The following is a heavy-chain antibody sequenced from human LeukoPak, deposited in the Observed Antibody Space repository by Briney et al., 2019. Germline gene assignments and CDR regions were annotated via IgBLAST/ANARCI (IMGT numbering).Heavy chain of an antibody. CDR1: GFTFSGYW. V-gene: IGHV3-7*03. D-gene: IGHD3-22*01. CDR3: ARDTPTGSGYYFPSVVDY. Sequence: GGSLRLSCAASGFTFSGYWMHWVRQAPGKGLEWVANIKQDGSVKYYVDSVKGRFTISRDNAKNSLFLQMNSLRAEDTAVYYCARDTPTGSGYYFPSVVDYWGQGTLVTVSS. CDR2: IKQDGSVK. J-gene: IGHJ4*02.